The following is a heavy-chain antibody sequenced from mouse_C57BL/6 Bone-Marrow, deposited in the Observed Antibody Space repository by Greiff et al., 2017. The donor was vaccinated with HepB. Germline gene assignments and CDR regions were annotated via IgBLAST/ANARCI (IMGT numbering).Heavy chain of an antibody. D-gene: IGHD1-1*01. Sequence: VQLKESGADLAKPGASVKLSCKASGYTFTSYWMHWVKQRPGKGLEWIGYINPSSGYTKYNQKFKDKATLTADKSSSTAYMQLSSLTYEDSAVYYCARYGAPYYYGSSSYYFDYWGQGTTLTVSS. V-gene: IGHV1-7*01. CDR3: ARYGAPYYYGSSSYYFDY. CDR1: GYTFTSYW. J-gene: IGHJ2*01. CDR2: INPSSGYT.